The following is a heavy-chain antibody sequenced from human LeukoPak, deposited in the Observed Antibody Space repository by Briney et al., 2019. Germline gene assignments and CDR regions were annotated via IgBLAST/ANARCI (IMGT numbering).Heavy chain of an antibody. J-gene: IGHJ6*04. D-gene: IGHD3-10*01. V-gene: IGHV4-4*07. CDR1: GGSISSYY. CDR2: IYASGST. Sequence: SETLSLTCTVSGGSISSYYWSLIRQPAGKGLEWIGRIYASGSTNYNPSLKSRVTISVDKSKNYFSLKLGSVTAADTAVYYCERADGSGRINVWGKGTTVTVSS. CDR3: ERADGSGRINV.